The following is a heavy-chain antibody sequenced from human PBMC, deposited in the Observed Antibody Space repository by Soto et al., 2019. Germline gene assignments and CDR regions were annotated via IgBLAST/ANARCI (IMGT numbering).Heavy chain of an antibody. CDR1: GGSISSYS. D-gene: IGHD1-26*01. Sequence: PSETLSLTCTVSGGSISSYSSSWIRQPPGKGLEWIGYIYYSGSTNYNPSLKSRVTISVDTSKNQFSLKLSSVTAADTAVYYCARRYGGNLDYWGQGTLVTVSS. CDR2: IYYSGST. J-gene: IGHJ4*02. V-gene: IGHV4-59*08. CDR3: ARRYGGNLDY.